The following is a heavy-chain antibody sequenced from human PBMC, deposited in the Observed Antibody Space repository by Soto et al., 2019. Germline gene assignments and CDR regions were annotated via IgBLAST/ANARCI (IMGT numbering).Heavy chain of an antibody. CDR2: ISSGGGSP. J-gene: IGHJ4*02. CDR1: GFTFSDYA. D-gene: IGHD1-26*01. Sequence: QLLESGGGLVQPGGSLRLSCAASGFTFSDYAMSWVRQAPGKGLEWVSSISSGGGSPYYADSVKGRFTISRNNSKNTLFLQMNSPRAEDTAVYYCAKGDGRIVPRHFDYWGQGTLVTVSS. V-gene: IGHV3-23*01. CDR3: AKGDGRIVPRHFDY.